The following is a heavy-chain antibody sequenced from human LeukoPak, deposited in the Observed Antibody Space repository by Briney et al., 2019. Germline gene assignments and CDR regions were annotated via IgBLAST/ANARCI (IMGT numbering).Heavy chain of an antibody. CDR1: GFTFSVFW. CDR2: IKDDETT. D-gene: IGHD7-27*01. J-gene: IGHJ3*02. CDR3: ARDRWGERAFDT. Sequence: PGGSLRLSCAASGFTFSVFWMHWVRQTPEKGLVWVSLIKDDETTTYADSVTGRFTTSRDNAKKTVYLQMNSLRAEDTGMYFCARDRWGERAFDTWGRGTMVSVSS. V-gene: IGHV3-74*03.